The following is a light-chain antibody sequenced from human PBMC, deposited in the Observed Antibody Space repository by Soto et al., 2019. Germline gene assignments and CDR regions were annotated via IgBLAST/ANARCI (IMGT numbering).Light chain of an antibody. CDR3: QQYGSSPTT. V-gene: IGKV3-20*01. Sequence: EIVLTQSPGTLSLSPGERATLSCGASQSVTSNYLAWYQQKPGQAPRLLIFGASIRVKGIPDRFIGSGSGTDFTLTISRLEPEDFAVYYCQQYGSSPTTFGQGTKVEIK. J-gene: IGKJ1*01. CDR2: GAS. CDR1: QSVTSNY.